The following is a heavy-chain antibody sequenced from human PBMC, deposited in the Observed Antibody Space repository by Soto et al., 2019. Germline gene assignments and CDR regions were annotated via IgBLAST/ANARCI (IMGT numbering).Heavy chain of an antibody. CDR2: IDYGGGT. CDR1: GGSMSSNY. J-gene: IGHJ4*02. D-gene: IGHD3-16*01. CDR3: EGGRCGGVRAPYSES. Sequence: SETLSLTCTVSGGSMSSNYWSWMRQPPGKGLPWIGFIDYGGGTVYNPALRSRVSVTVKASKKQFSRNLSSVSAADSAVALCEGGRCGGVRAPYSESWGQGALVKASS. V-gene: IGHV4-59*01.